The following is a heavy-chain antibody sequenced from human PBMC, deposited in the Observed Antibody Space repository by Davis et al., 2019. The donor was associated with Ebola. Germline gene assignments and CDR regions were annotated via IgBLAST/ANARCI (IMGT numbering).Heavy chain of an antibody. J-gene: IGHJ6*02. CDR1: GFTFSSYA. Sequence: GGSLRLSCAASGFTFSSYAMSWVRQAPGKGLEWVSAISGSGGSTYYADSVKGRFTISRDNSKNTLYLQMNSLRAEDTAVYYCARDIRDIVVVVAATRMDVWGQGTTVTVSS. CDR2: ISGSGGST. V-gene: IGHV3-23*01. CDR3: ARDIRDIVVVVAATRMDV. D-gene: IGHD2-15*01.